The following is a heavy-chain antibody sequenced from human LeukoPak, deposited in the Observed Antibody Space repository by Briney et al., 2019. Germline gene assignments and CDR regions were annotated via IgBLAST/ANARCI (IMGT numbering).Heavy chain of an antibody. CDR2: IKQDGSEK. Sequence: PGGSLRLSCAASGFTFSSYWMSWVRQAPGKGLEWVANIKQDGSEKYYVDSVKGRFTISRDNAKNSLYLQMNSLSAEDTAVYYCVGGRHDAFDIWGQGTMVTVSS. J-gene: IGHJ3*02. CDR3: VGGRHDAFDI. CDR1: GFTFSSYW. V-gene: IGHV3-7*01. D-gene: IGHD3-16*01.